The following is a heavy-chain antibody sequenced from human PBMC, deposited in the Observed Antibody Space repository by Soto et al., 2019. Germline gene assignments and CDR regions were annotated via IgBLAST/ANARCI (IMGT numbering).Heavy chain of an antibody. J-gene: IGHJ4*02. Sequence: GGSLRLSCAASGFTFSSYAMHWVRQAPGKGLEWVALISYDGGNKYYAGSVKGRFTFSRDNSKNTLYLQMNSLRAEDTAVYYCAREGAAAGMGFDYWGQGTQVTVSS. CDR3: AREGAAAGMGFDY. CDR1: GFTFSSYA. V-gene: IGHV3-30-3*01. D-gene: IGHD6-13*01. CDR2: ISYDGGNK.